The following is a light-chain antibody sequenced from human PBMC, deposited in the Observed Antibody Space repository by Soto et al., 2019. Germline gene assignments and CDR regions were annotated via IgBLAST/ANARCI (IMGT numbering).Light chain of an antibody. Sequence: QSVLTQPPSVSGAPGQRVTISCTGSSSNIGAGYDVHWYQQLPGAAPKLLIYGNTNRPSGVPDRFSGSKSGTSASLAITGLQAEDEGDYYCQSFDTTLTNSYFFGTGTKFTVL. CDR3: QSFDTTLTNSYF. J-gene: IGLJ1*01. CDR1: SSNIGAGYD. V-gene: IGLV1-40*01. CDR2: GNT.